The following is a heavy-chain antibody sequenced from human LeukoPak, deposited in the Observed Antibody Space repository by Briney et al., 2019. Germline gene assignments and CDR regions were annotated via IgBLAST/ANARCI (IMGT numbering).Heavy chain of an antibody. CDR1: GFTFSDYY. CDR3: ARYTRSDYVMDV. CDR2: ISSSSNYA. J-gene: IGHJ6*02. V-gene: IGHV3-11*06. Sequence: PGGSLRLSCAASGFTFSDYYMDWICQAPGKGLEWVSYISSSSNYANYADSVKGRFTISRDNAKNSLYLQMDSLRAEDTAVYYCARYTRSDYVMDVWGQGTTVTVSS.